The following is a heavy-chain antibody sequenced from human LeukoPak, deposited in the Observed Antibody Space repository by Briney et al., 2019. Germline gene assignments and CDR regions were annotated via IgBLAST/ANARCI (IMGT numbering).Heavy chain of an antibody. D-gene: IGHD6-13*01. CDR3: VREAASEYYFDS. V-gene: IGHV3-21*01. Sequence: GGSLRLSCAASGFTFSSYSMNWVRQAPGKGLEWVSSISSSSSYIYYADSVKGRFTISRDNAKNSLYLQMNSLRAEDTAVYYCVREAASEYYFDSWGQGTLVTVSS. CDR1: GFTFSSYS. J-gene: IGHJ4*02. CDR2: ISSSSSYI.